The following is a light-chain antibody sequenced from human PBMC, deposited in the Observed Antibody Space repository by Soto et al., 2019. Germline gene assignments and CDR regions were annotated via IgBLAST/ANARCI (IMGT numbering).Light chain of an antibody. CDR3: KQSYRTTWT. Sequence: IQMTQPPSSLSASVGVRVTISFRLHKSSSSYLNWYQQKPGKAPQLLIYAASSWQSGVPSRFSGSGSGTDFTLNISRLQPEDFATYSCKQSYRTTWTFGQGTKVDI. J-gene: IGKJ1*01. V-gene: IGKV1-39*01. CDR2: AAS. CDR1: KSSSSY.